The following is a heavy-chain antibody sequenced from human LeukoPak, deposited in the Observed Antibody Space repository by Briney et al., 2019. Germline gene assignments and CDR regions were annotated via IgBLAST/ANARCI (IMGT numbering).Heavy chain of an antibody. CDR2: LSTSGAST. Sequence: PGGSLRLSCTASGFTFTNYAMNWVRQAPGKGLEWVSTLSTSGASTYYADSVKGRFTISRDNSKSTLYLQMNSLRAEDTAVYFCAKASWVSNADAVLWGQGTLVTVSS. J-gene: IGHJ4*02. V-gene: IGHV3-23*01. CDR1: GFTFTNYA. CDR3: AKASWVSNADAVL. D-gene: IGHD1-1*01.